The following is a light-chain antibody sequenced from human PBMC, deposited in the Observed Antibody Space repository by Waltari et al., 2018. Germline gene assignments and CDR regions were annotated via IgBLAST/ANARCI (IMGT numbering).Light chain of an antibody. CDR1: LSVSNF. CDR3: QQRANWPPLT. V-gene: IGKV3-11*01. J-gene: IGKJ4*01. CDR2: HAS. Sequence: EIVLTQSPATLSVSPGERATLSCRASLSVSNFLAWYQQKPGQAPRLLIYHASNRATGIPARFSGRGSGTDFTLTISSLEPGDSAVYYCQQRANWPPLTFGGGTRVEI.